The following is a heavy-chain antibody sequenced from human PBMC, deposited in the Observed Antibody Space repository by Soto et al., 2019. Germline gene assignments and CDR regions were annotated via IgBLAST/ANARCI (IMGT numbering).Heavy chain of an antibody. D-gene: IGHD3-16*01. J-gene: IGHJ5*02. Sequence: PGGSLRLSCAASGFTVSSNYMSWVRQAPGKGLEWVSSISSSSSYIYYADSVKGRFTISRDNAKNSLYLQMNSLRAEDTAVYYCARDSALYDYFAGSTGDHWFDPWGQGTLVTVSS. CDR3: ARDSALYDYFAGSTGDHWFDP. V-gene: IGHV3-21*01. CDR1: GFTVSSNY. CDR2: ISSSSSYI.